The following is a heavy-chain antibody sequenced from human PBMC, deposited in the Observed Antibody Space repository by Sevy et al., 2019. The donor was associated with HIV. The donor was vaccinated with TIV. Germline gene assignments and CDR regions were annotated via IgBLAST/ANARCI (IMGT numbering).Heavy chain of an antibody. CDR2: IYYSGST. CDR3: ARSPSYGSGSYSFHPVDY. D-gene: IGHD3-10*01. CDR1: GGSITSYY. J-gene: IGHJ4*02. V-gene: IGHV4-59*01. Sequence: SETLSLTCTVSGGSITSYYWSWIRQPPGKGLEWIGSIYYSGSTNYNPSLKSRVTISVDTSKNQFSLKLRSVTAADTAVYYCARSPSYGSGSYSFHPVDYWGQGTLVTVSS.